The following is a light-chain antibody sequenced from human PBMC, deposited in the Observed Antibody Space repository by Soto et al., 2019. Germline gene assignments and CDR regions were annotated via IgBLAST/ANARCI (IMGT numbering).Light chain of an antibody. CDR2: KPS. Sequence: DIQMPQSPSTLSASVGDRVTITCRASQSIDTWLAWYQQKPGKAPNLLIYKPSTLETGVPARSSGSGSGTECTLTISSLQPDDFATYYCQQYSTYWTFGQGTKVEIK. CDR3: QQYSTYWT. CDR1: QSIDTW. V-gene: IGKV1-5*03. J-gene: IGKJ1*01.